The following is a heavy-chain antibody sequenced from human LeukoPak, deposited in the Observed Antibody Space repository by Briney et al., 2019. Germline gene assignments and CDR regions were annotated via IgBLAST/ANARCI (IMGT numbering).Heavy chain of an antibody. J-gene: IGHJ4*02. Sequence: PSETLSPTCTVSGDFISSSSYHWGWIRQPPGKGLEWIGNIYYSGSTQYNPPLKSRGTISVDTSKNQFSLKLNSVTAADTAVYYCARIYGSGSYYMRDYYFDYWGQGTLVTVSS. CDR1: GDFISSSSYH. CDR2: IYYSGST. V-gene: IGHV4-39*01. CDR3: ARIYGSGSYYMRDYYFDY. D-gene: IGHD3-10*01.